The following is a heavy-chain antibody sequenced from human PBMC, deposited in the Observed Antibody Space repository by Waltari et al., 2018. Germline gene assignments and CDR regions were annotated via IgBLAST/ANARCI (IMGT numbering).Heavy chain of an antibody. J-gene: IGHJ4*02. D-gene: IGHD4-17*01. CDR2: ISSSGSII. Sequence: VQLVESGGGLVQPGGSLRLSCAASGFTFSSYEMNWVRQAPGMELEWVSYISSSGSIIYYTDSVNGRFTISRDNAKNSLYRQMNSLRAEDTAIYYCATEGGYGDYVAYFDYWGQGTLVTVSS. V-gene: IGHV3-48*03. CDR3: ATEGGYGDYVAYFDY. CDR1: GFTFSSYE.